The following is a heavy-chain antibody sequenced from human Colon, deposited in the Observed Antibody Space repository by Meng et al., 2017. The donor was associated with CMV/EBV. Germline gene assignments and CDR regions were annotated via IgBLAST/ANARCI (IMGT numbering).Heavy chain of an antibody. D-gene: IGHD1-1*01. V-gene: IGHV3-15*01. CDR2: IKSQSGGGTI. CDR3: TPDRGPEGSNWKRSAFEV. CDR1: GFIFNRAW. Sequence: GGSLRLSCVGSGFIFNRAWVTWVRQAPGKGLECVGRIKSQSGGGTIEYAAPVKGRFTISRDDSKNTLYLEMNSLKSEDTAIYYCTPDRGPEGSNWKRSAFEVWGQGTVVTVSS. J-gene: IGHJ3*01.